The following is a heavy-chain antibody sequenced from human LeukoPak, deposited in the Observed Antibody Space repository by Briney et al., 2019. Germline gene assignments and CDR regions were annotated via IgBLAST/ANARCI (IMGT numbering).Heavy chain of an antibody. CDR3: VKNHYKRMYSSGWGPFDY. CDR1: GFTFSSYA. CDR2: ISGSGDST. V-gene: IGHV3-23*01. D-gene: IGHD6-19*01. Sequence: GGSLRLSCATFGFTFSSYAMSWVRQAPGKGLEWVSAISGSGDSTYYADSVKGRFTISRDNSKNTLYLQMSSLRAEDTAVYYCVKNHYKRMYSSGWGPFDYWGQGTLVTVSS. J-gene: IGHJ4*02.